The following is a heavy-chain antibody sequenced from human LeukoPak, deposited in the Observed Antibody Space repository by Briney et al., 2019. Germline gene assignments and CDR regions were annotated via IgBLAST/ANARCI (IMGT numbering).Heavy chain of an antibody. CDR2: ITGRSSSI. CDR1: GFTFDTYS. D-gene: IGHD4-11*01. Sequence: GGSLRISCAASGFTFDTYSMNWVRQAPRKGLEWVSSITGRSSSIYYTDSVKGRFTISRDNAQNSLYLQMNSLRVEDTAVYYCARGDNNFDWFDPWGQGTLVTVSS. V-gene: IGHV3-21*01. J-gene: IGHJ5*02. CDR3: ARGDNNFDWFDP.